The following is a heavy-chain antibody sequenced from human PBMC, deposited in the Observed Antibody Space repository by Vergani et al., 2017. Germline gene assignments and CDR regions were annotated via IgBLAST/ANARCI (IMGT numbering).Heavy chain of an antibody. CDR2: ISSSSSYI. V-gene: IGHV3-21*01. D-gene: IGHD6-19*01. CDR3: AREAQWLVEEGYYYGMDV. CDR1: GFTFSSYS. J-gene: IGHJ6*02. Sequence: VQLVESGGGLVKPGGSLRLSCAASGFTFSSYSMNWVRQAPGKGLEWVSSISSSSSYIYYADSVKGRFTISRDNAKNSLYLQMNSLRAEDTAVYYCAREAQWLVEEGYYYGMDVWGQGTTVTVSS.